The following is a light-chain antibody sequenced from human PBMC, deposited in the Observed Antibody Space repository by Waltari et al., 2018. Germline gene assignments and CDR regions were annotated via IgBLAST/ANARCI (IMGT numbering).Light chain of an antibody. V-gene: IGLV2-8*01. CDR2: EVI. CDR1: SNDVGVYNY. CDR3: SSYAGGNNPYV. Sequence: QSALTQPPSASGSPGQSVTISCAGTSNDVGVYNYVSWYQQHPGKAPKLIIYEVIKRPSGVPDRFSGSKSGNTASMTVSGLQADDEAAYYCSSYAGGNNPYVFGTGTEVTVL. J-gene: IGLJ1*01.